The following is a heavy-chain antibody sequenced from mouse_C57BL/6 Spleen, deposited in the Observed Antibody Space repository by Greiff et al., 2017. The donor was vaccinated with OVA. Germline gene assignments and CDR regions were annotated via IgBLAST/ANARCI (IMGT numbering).Heavy chain of an antibody. CDR2: IYPGDGDT. D-gene: IGHD2-4*01. CDR3: FYYDYDGDFDY. Sequence: QVHVKQSGPELVKPGASVKISCKASGYAFSSSWMNWVKQRPGKGLEWIGRIYPGDGDTNYNGKFKGKATLTADKSSSTAYMQLSSLTSEDSAVYFCFYYDYDGDFDYWGQGTTLTVSS. CDR1: GYAFSSSW. J-gene: IGHJ2*01. V-gene: IGHV1-82*01.